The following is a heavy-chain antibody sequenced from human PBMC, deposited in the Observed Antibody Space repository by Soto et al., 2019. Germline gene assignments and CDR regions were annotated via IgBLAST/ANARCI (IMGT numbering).Heavy chain of an antibody. CDR3: ARDIFDATGKYFDF. CDR1: GVSFSDYA. V-gene: IGHV3-49*04. CDR2: IRTKIYRETT. J-gene: IGHJ4*02. D-gene: IGHD2-15*01. Sequence: GGALRLSCPASGVSFSDYAVSWVRQAPGKGLEWVSSIRTKIYRETTQYAASVKGRFTISRDDSESTAYLQMNSLKTEDTAVYYCARDIFDATGKYFDFWGRGTLVTVSS.